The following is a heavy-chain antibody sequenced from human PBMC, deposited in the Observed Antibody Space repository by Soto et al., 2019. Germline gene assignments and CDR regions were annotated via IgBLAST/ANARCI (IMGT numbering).Heavy chain of an antibody. V-gene: IGHV5-51*01. J-gene: IGHJ3*02. D-gene: IGHD4-17*01. CDR2: IHPSKSST. CDR3: ARDLDYGGTSDTFDT. CDR1: GYNFSNYW. Sequence: GESLEISCKVSGYNFSNYWIAWVRQMPGKGLEWMGIIHPSKSSTRYSPSLEGQVTISADESISTAYLQWSSLKASDTAMYYCARDLDYGGTSDTFDTWRQATMVTV.